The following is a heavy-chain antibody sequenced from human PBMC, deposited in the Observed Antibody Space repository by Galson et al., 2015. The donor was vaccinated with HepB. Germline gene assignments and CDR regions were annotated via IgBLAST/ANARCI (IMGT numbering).Heavy chain of an antibody. CDR2: IWYDGSNK. CDR3: AREYSGSYYDLIDY. CDR1: GFTFSSYG. J-gene: IGHJ4*02. V-gene: IGHV3-33*01. D-gene: IGHD1-26*01. Sequence: SLRLSCAASGFTFSSYGMHWVRQAPGKGLEWVAVIWYDGSNKYYADSVKGRFTISRDNSKNTLYLQMNSLRAEDTAVYYCAREYSGSYYDLIDYWGQGTLVTVSS.